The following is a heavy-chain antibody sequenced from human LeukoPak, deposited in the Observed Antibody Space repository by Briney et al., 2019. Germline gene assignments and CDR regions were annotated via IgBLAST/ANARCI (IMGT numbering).Heavy chain of an antibody. CDR1: GGTFISYA. CDR2: IIPIFGTA. Sequence: GASVTVSFKASGGTFISYAISWVRQAPGQGLEWMGGIIPIFGTANYAQKFQGRATMTADESTSTAYMELSSLRSEDTAVYYCARGLRYFDWNLGYWGQGTLVTVSS. J-gene: IGHJ4*02. V-gene: IGHV1-69*13. CDR3: ARGLRYFDWNLGY. D-gene: IGHD3-9*01.